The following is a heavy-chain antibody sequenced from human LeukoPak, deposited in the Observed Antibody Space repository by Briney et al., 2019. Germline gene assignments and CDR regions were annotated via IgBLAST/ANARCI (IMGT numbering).Heavy chain of an antibody. CDR1: GGSFSGYY. Sequence: SETLSLTCAVYGGSFSGYYWSWIRQPPGKGLEWIGEINHSGSTSYNPSLKSRVTISVDTSKNQFSPKLSSVTAADTAVYYCASRQPAISAADWGQGTLVTVSS. CDR2: INHSGST. CDR3: ASRQPAISAAD. D-gene: IGHD6-13*01. V-gene: IGHV4-34*01. J-gene: IGHJ4*02.